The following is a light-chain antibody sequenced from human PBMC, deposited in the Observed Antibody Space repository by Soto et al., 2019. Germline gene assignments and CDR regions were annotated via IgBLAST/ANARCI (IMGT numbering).Light chain of an antibody. CDR1: QSVSSSY. Sequence: EIVLTQSPATLSLSPGERSTLSCMAIQSVSSSYLAWYQQKPGQAPRLLIYGASTRATGIPARLSGSGSGTEFTLTISSLQSEDFAVYYCQQYNNWPTFGQGTKVDIK. CDR2: GAS. CDR3: QQYNNWPT. J-gene: IGKJ1*01. V-gene: IGKV3-15*01.